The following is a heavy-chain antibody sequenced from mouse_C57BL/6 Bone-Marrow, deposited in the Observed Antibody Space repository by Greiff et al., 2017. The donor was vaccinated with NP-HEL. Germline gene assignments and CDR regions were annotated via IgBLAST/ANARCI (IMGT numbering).Heavy chain of an antibody. CDR1: GYTFTSYG. J-gene: IGHJ1*03. CDR3: ARRRGITDWYFDV. CDR2: IYPRSGNT. V-gene: IGHV1-81*01. Sequence: QVQLQQSGPELVKPGASVKLSCKASGYTFTSYGISWVKQRTGQGLEWIGEIYPRSGNTYYNEKFKGKATLTADKSSSTAYMELRSLTSEDSAVYFCARRRGITDWYFDVWGTGTTVTVSS. D-gene: IGHD1-1*01.